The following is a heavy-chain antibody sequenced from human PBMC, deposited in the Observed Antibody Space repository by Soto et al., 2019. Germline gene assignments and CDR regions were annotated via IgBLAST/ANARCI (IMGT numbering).Heavy chain of an antibody. CDR1: GGSFSGYY. CDR3: ARDKISGLFDY. D-gene: IGHD5-12*01. V-gene: IGHV4-34*01. J-gene: IGHJ4*02. CDR2: INHSGST. Sequence: SETLSLTCAVYGGSFSGYYWTWIRQPPGTGLEWIGEINHSGSTNYNPSLKSRVTISVDTSKNQFSLKLTSVTAADTAVYYCARDKISGLFDYWGQGTLGSVSS.